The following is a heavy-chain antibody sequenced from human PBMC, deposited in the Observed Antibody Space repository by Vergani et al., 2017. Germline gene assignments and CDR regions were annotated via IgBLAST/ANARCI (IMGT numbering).Heavy chain of an antibody. Sequence: QLQLQESGPGLVKPSETLSLTCTVSGGSISSSSYYWGWIRQPPGKGLEWIGSIYYSGSTYYNPSLKSRVTISVATSKNQFSLKLSSVTAADTAVYYCVRELLPRNNWFDPWGQGTLVTVSS. CDR3: VRELLPRNNWFDP. CDR2: IYYSGST. D-gene: IGHD1-26*01. J-gene: IGHJ5*02. CDR1: GGSISSSSYY. V-gene: IGHV4-39*07.